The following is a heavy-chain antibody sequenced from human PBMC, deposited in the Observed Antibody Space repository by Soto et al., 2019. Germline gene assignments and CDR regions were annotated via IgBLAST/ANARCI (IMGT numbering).Heavy chain of an antibody. V-gene: IGHV4-4*02. D-gene: IGHD2-21*01. CDR3: ARHIAVSGTRGFDH. J-gene: IGHJ4*02. Sequence: QVQLQESGPGLMKPSGTLSLTCAVSGGSITSNWWSGVRQPPGKGLEWIAEIFHTGSANYNPSLMGPLTISMHKSRNHLSLNLNSVTAADTAVYYCARHIAVSGTRGFDHWGQGTLVTVSS. CDR1: GGSITSNW. CDR2: IFHTGSA.